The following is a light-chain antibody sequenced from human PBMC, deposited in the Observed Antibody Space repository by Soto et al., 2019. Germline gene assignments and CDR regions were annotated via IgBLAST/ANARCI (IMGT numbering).Light chain of an antibody. CDR1: NSDVGAHNF. CDR3: SSYATGNTYV. CDR2: EVT. J-gene: IGLJ1*01. Sequence: QSALTQPASVSGSPGQSITISCTGTNSDVGAHNFVSWYQQHPGKAPKLVIYEVTNRPSGVSDRFLGSKSGNTASLTISGLQADDEADYYCSSYATGNTYVFGSGTKLTVL. V-gene: IGLV2-14*01.